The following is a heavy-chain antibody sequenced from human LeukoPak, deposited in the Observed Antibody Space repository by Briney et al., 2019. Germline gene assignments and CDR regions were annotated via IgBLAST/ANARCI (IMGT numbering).Heavy chain of an antibody. CDR2: ISGSGGST. Sequence: PGGSLRLSCAASGFTFSSYAMSWVRQAPGKGLEWVSAISGSGGSTYYADSVKRRFTISRDNSKNTLYLQMNSLRAEDTAVYYCANLAGGSYVWIDYWGQGTLVTVSS. CDR1: GFTFSSYA. J-gene: IGHJ4*02. V-gene: IGHV3-23*01. CDR3: ANLAGGSYVWIDY. D-gene: IGHD1-26*01.